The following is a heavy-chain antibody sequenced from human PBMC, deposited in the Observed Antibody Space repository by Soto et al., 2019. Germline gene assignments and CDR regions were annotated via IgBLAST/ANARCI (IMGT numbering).Heavy chain of an antibody. CDR2: LYYSGST. CDR3: AREGMVRGMIFY. CDR1: GGSVSGGSYY. J-gene: IGHJ4*02. D-gene: IGHD3-10*01. V-gene: IGHV4-61*01. Sequence: QVQLQESGPGLVKPSETLSLTCTVSGGSVSGGSYYWSWIRQPPGKGLEWVGSLYYSGSTNYNPALRLRVTISVDTLKNQISLDLSSVTAADTAVYYCAREGMVRGMIFYLGQEILVAVSS.